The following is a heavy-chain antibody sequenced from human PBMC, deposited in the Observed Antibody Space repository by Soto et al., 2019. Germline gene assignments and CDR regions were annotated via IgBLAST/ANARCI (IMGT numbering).Heavy chain of an antibody. J-gene: IGHJ3*02. Sequence: QVPLLESGGGLVKPGGSLRLSCAASTFTVSAYYMGWIRQPPGKGLEWISYISDDSIHTNYADSVKGRFTISRDNAKNSLYLQMNSLRAEDTAVYLCATGQQVRMADIWGQGTMVTVSS. CDR1: TFTVSAYY. CDR3: ATGQQVRMADI. V-gene: IGHV3-11*03. D-gene: IGHD6-13*01. CDR2: ISDDSIHT.